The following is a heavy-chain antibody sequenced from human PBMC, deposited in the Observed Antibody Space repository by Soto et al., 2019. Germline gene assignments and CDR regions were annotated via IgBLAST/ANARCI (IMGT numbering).Heavy chain of an antibody. CDR3: ARQPYDSSGYYYGV. CDR2: MYSSGNT. D-gene: IGHD3-22*01. J-gene: IGHJ4*02. CDR1: AGSISRSNYY. V-gene: IGHV4-39*01. Sequence: QLQLQESGPGLVKPSETLSLTCTVSAGSISRSNYYWGWIRQPPGKGLEWIGSMYSSGNTYYNPCLKSRVTISVATSENQFCLKLTSVTAADTFVYYCARQPYDSSGYYYGVCGQGTMVTVSS.